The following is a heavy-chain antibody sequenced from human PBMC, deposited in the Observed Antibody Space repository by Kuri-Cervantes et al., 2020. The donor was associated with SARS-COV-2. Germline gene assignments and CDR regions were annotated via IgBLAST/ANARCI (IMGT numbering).Heavy chain of an antibody. CDR1: GYSISSGYY. D-gene: IGHD3-3*01. V-gene: IGHV4-38-2*01. CDR3: ARPDWSGPAYYLDY. CDR2: IYHSGST. J-gene: IGHJ4*02. Sequence: GSLRLSCAVSGYSISSGYYWGWIRQPPGKGLEWIGSIYHSGSTYYNPSLKSRVTISVDTSKNQFSLKLSSVTAADTAVYYCARPDWSGPAYYLDYWGQGTLVTVSS.